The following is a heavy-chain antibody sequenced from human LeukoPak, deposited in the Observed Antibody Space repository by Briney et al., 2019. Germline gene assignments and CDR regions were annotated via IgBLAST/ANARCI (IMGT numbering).Heavy chain of an antibody. J-gene: IGHJ6*04. CDR2: ISSSSSYI. Sequence: GGSLRLSCVASGFTFSSYSMNWVRQAPGKGLEWVSSISSSSSYIYYADSVKGRFTISRDNAKNSLYLQMNSLRAEDTAVYYCARDIRRVLLWFGELFRSDGMDVWGKWTTVTVSS. CDR3: ARDIRRVLLWFGELFRSDGMDV. CDR1: GFTFSSYS. D-gene: IGHD3-10*01. V-gene: IGHV3-21*01.